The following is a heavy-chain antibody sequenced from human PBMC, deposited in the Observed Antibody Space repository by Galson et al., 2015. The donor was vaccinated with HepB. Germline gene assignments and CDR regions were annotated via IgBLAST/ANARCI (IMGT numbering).Heavy chain of an antibody. Sequence: SVKVSCKASGYTFTSYGISWVRQAPGQGLEWMGWISAYNGNTNYAQKLQGRVTMTTDTSTSTAYMELRSLRSDDTAVYYCARDGGDIVVVPAATSSGWFDPWGQETLVTVSS. V-gene: IGHV1-18*01. CDR3: ARDGGDIVVVPAATSSGWFDP. CDR1: GYTFTSYG. D-gene: IGHD2-2*01. CDR2: ISAYNGNT. J-gene: IGHJ5*02.